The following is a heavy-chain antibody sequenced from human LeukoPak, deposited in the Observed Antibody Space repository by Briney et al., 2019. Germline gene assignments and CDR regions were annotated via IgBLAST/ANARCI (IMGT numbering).Heavy chain of an antibody. CDR1: GGSISSGGYS. CDR3: ASRYCSSTSCYADY. J-gene: IGHJ4*02. D-gene: IGHD2-2*01. V-gene: IGHV4-30-2*01. CDR2: IYHSGST. Sequence: PSETLSLTCAVSGGSISSGGYSWSWIRQPPGKGLEWIGYIYHSGSTYYNPSLKSRVTISVDRSKNQFSLKLSSVTAADTAVYYCASRYCSSTSCYADYWGQGTLVTVSS.